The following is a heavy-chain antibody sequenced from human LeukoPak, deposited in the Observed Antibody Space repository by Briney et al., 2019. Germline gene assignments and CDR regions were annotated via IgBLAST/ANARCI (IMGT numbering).Heavy chain of an antibody. CDR1: GFTFRDQF. J-gene: IGHJ4*02. Sequence: GGSLSLSCTTSGFTFRDQFITWFRQAPGKGLEWVAFIRPKSDGGTAEYAASVKGRFTMSRDDSRSIAYLDMNSLKTEDTAVYYCDNRGYWGQGTLVTVSS. CDR3: DNRGY. CDR2: IRPKSDGGTA. D-gene: IGHD2/OR15-2a*01. V-gene: IGHV3-49*03.